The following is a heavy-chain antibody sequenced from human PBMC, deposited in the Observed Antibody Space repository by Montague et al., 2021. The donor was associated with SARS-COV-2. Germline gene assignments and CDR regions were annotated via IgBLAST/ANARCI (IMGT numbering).Heavy chain of an antibody. CDR2: INHSGST. Sequence: SETLSLTCAVYGGSFSGYYWSWIRQPPGKGLEWIGEINHSGSTNYNPSLKSRVTISGDTSKNQFSLKLSSVTAADTAVYYCARFYHVGMVREVRRDYYYGMDVWGQGTTVTVSS. CDR3: ARFYHVGMVREVRRDYYYGMDV. J-gene: IGHJ6*02. CDR1: GGSFSGYY. D-gene: IGHD3-10*01. V-gene: IGHV4-34*01.